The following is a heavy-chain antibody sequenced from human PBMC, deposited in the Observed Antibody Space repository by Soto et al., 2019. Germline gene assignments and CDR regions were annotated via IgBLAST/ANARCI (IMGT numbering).Heavy chain of an antibody. CDR2: IYYSGST. J-gene: IGHJ5*02. V-gene: IGHV4-39*01. Sequence: SETLSLTCTVSGGSISSISYYWGWIRQPPGKGLEWIGSIYYSGSTYYNPSLKSRVTISVDTSKNQFSLKLSSVTAADTAVYYCARQGLWFGELNWFDPWGQGTLVTVSS. CDR3: ARQGLWFGELNWFDP. CDR1: GGSISSISYY. D-gene: IGHD3-10*01.